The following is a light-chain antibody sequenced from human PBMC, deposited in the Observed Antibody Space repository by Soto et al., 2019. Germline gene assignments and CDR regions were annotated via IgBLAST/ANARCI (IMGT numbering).Light chain of an antibody. CDR2: EVN. J-gene: IGLJ2*01. CDR1: TSDVGGYNY. V-gene: IGLV2-8*01. Sequence: QSVLTQPPSASGSPGQSVTISCTGTTSDVGGYNYVSWYQQYPGKAPKLIIYEVNKRPSGVPDRFSGSKSGNTASLTVSGLHAEDESYYYCSSCAGDNDVVFGGGTKLTVL. CDR3: SSCAGDNDVV.